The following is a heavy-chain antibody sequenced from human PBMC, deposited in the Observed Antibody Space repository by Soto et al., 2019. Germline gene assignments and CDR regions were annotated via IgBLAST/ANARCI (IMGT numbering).Heavy chain of an antibody. V-gene: IGHV3-23*01. CDR3: AKDHVLRFLEWFTYYFDY. CDR1: GFTFSSYA. CDR2: ISGSGGST. J-gene: IGHJ4*02. Sequence: EVQLLESGGGLVQPGGSLRLSCAASGFTFSSYAMSWVRQAPGKGLEWVSAISGSGGSTYYADSVKGRFTISSDNSKNTLYLQMNSLRAEDTAVYYCAKDHVLRFLEWFTYYFDYWGQGTLVTVSS. D-gene: IGHD3-3*01.